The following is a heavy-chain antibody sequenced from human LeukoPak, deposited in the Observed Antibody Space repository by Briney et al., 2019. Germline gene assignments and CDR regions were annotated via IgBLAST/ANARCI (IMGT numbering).Heavy chain of an antibody. V-gene: IGHV3-30-3*01. CDR1: GFTFSSYA. CDR2: ISYDGSNK. J-gene: IGHJ4*02. Sequence: PGGSLRLSCAASGFTFSSYAMHWVRQAPGKGLEWVAVISYDGSNKYYADSVKGRFTISRDNSKNTLYLQMNSLRAEDTAVYYCARGGGSYDSSGDYWGQGTLVTVSS. D-gene: IGHD3-22*01. CDR3: ARGGGSYDSSGDY.